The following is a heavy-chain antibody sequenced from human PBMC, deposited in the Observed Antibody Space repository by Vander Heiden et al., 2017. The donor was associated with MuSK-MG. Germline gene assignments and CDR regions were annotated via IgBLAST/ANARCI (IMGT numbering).Heavy chain of an antibody. CDR3: AKGDGSGSYYLPFDY. J-gene: IGHJ4*01. Sequence: EVQLLESGGGLVQPGGSLRLPCSASGFPFSSYAMSWVRQARGKGLEWVSGVSGSGGSTYYADSVKGRFTISRDNSKNTLYLQMNSLRAEDTAVYYCAKGDGSGSYYLPFDYWGHGTLVTVSS. CDR1: GFPFSSYA. D-gene: IGHD3-10*01. CDR2: VSGSGGST. V-gene: IGHV3-23*01.